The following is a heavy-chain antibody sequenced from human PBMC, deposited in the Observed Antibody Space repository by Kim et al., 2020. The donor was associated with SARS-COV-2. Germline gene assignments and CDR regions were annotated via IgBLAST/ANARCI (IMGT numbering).Heavy chain of an antibody. CDR1: GFTFSTYA. V-gene: IGHV3-64D*09. D-gene: IGHD2-8*01. CDR3: VKEVMQTSGTNYFDY. Sequence: GGSLRLSCSASGFTFSTYAMYWVHQAPGKGLEYVSSISRSGRTIDYADSMKGRSTISRDNSKNMLYLQVSSLRPEDTAVYYCVKEVMQTSGTNYFDYWG. J-gene: IGHJ4*01. CDR2: ISRSGRTI.